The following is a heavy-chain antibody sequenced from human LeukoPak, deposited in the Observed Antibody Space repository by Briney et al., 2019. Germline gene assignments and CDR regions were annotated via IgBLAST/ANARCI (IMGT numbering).Heavy chain of an antibody. V-gene: IGHV3-30-3*01. D-gene: IGHD3-10*01. J-gene: IGHJ6*02. CDR2: ISGDGNEK. Sequence: GGSLRLSCVASGFSFSSYAIHWVRQAPGKRLECVAVISGDGNEKHYASSMKGRFTISRDNSKNTLYLQMNSLRAEDTAVYSCTRDRQGPKLYEMHVWGQGTTVTVSS. CDR1: GFSFSSYA. CDR3: TRDRQGPKLYEMHV.